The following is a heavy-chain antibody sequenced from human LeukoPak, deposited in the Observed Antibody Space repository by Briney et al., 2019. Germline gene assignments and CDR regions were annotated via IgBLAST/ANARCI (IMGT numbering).Heavy chain of an antibody. D-gene: IGHD1-26*01. CDR1: GFTFSSYE. Sequence: GGSLRLSCAASGFTFSSYEMNWVRQAPGKGLEWVSYISSSGSTIYYADSVKGRFTISRDNAKNSLYLQMNSLRAEDTAVYYCARDTYSGSYYVNYYYYYYMDVWGKGTTVTISS. CDR3: ARDTYSGSYYVNYYYYYYMDV. V-gene: IGHV3-48*03. CDR2: ISSSGSTI. J-gene: IGHJ6*03.